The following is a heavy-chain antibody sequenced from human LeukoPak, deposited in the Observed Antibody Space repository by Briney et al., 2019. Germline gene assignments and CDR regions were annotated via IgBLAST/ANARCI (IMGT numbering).Heavy chain of an antibody. CDR3: ATASIAARHDY. CDR1: GFTFSSYA. D-gene: IGHD6-6*01. J-gene: IGHJ4*02. CDR2: ISGSGGST. V-gene: IGHV3-23*01. Sequence: GGSLRLSCAASGFTFSSYAMSWVRQAPGKGLEWVSAISGSGGSTYYADSVKGRFTISRDNSKNTLYLQMNSLRAEDTAVYHCATASIAARHDYWGQGTLVTVSS.